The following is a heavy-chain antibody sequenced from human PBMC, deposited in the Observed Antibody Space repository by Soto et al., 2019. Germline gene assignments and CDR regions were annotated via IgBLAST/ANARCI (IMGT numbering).Heavy chain of an antibody. CDR1: GFTFSSYG. D-gene: IGHD6-6*01. CDR2: ISYDGSNK. CDR3: AKDNLHTSIAARTPDY. J-gene: IGHJ4*02. V-gene: IGHV3-30*18. Sequence: QVQLVESGGGVVQPGRSLRLSCAASGFTFSSYGMHWVRQAPGKGLEWVAVISYDGSNKYYADSVKGRFTISRDNSKNXLYLQMNSLRAEDTAVYYCAKDNLHTSIAARTPDYWGQGTLVTVSS.